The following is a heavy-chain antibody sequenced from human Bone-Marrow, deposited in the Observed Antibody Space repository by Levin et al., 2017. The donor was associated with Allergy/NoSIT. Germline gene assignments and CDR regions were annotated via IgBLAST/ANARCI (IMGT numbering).Heavy chain of an antibody. CDR3: ARLGNWNPYYFDN. V-gene: IGHV5-51*01. CDR2: IYPGDSDT. CDR1: EYSFNTYW. D-gene: IGHD1-1*01. Sequence: GESLKISCKASEYSFNTYWIGWVRQMPGKGLEWMGIIYPGDSDTKYSPSFQGQVTISAEKSTTTAYLQWNSLRASDSAMYFCARLGNWNPYYFDNWGQGTLVTVSS. J-gene: IGHJ4*02.